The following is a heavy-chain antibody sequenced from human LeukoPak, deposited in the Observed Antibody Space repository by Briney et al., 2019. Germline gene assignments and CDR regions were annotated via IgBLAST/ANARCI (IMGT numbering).Heavy chain of an antibody. D-gene: IGHD1-1*01. CDR1: GFTFSSYD. V-gene: IGHV3-13*01. CDR2: IGTAGDT. CDR3: ARGGNDYCYYYMDV. Sequence: PGGSLRLSCAASGFTFSSYDMHWVRQATGKGLEWVSAIGTAGDTYYPGSVKGRFTISRENAKNSLYLQMNSLRAGDTAVYYCARGGNDYCYYYMDVWGKGTTVTVSS. J-gene: IGHJ6*03.